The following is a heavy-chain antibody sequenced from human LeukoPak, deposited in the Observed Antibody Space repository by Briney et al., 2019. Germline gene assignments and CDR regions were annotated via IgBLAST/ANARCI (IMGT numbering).Heavy chain of an antibody. CDR2: IYYSGST. V-gene: IGHV4-59*08. D-gene: IGHD6-19*01. Sequence: SETLSLTCTVSGGSISSYYWSWIRQPPGKGLEWIGYIYYSGSTNYNPSLKSRVTISVDTSKNQFSLKLSSVTAADTAVYYCARQWGRLGFDYWGQGTLVTVSS. CDR3: ARQWGRLGFDY. CDR1: GGSISSYY. J-gene: IGHJ4*02.